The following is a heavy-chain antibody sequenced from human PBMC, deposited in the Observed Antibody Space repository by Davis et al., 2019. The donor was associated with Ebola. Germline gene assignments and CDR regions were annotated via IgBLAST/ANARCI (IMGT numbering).Heavy chain of an antibody. Sequence: PGGSLRLSCAASGFTFSSYSMNWVRQAPGKGLEWVSSISSSSSYIYYADSVKGRFTISRDNAKNSLSLQMNSLRVEDTAIYYCATFEMGSYYGMDVWGQGTTVTVSS. J-gene: IGHJ6*02. CDR1: GFTFSSYS. CDR2: ISSSSSYI. CDR3: ATFEMGSYYGMDV. V-gene: IGHV3-21*06. D-gene: IGHD5-24*01.